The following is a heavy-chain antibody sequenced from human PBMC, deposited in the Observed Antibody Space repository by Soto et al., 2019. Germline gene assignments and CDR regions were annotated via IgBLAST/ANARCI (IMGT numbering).Heavy chain of an antibody. V-gene: IGHV3-21*01. CDR3: ARSRGYSYGHPGLYFDY. J-gene: IGHJ4*02. CDR2: ISSSSSYI. Sequence: GGSLRLSCAASGFTFSSYSMNWVRQAPGKGLEWVSSISSSSSYIYYADSVKGRFTISRDNAKNSLYLQMNSLRAEDTAVYYCARSRGYSYGHPGLYFDYWGQGTLVTVSS. D-gene: IGHD5-18*01. CDR1: GFTFSSYS.